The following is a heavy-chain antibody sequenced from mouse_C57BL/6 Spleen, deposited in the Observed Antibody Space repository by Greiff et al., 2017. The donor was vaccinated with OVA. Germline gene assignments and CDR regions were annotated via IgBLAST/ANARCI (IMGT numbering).Heavy chain of an antibody. CDR3: TRVIYYYGSSHLYAMDY. CDR2: IYPGNSDT. J-gene: IGHJ4*01. Sequence: VQLQQSGTVLARPGASVKMSCKTSGYTFTSYWMHWVKQRPGQGLEWIGAIYPGNSDTSYNQKFKGKAKLTAATSASTAYMELSSLTNEDSAVYYCTRVIYYYGSSHLYAMDYWGQGTSVTVSS. V-gene: IGHV1-5*01. D-gene: IGHD1-1*01. CDR1: GYTFTSYW.